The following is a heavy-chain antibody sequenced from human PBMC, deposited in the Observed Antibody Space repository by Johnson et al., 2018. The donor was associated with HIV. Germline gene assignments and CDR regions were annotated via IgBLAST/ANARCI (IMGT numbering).Heavy chain of an antibody. Sequence: VQLVESGGGLVQPGGSLRLSCAASGFTVSSNYMSWVRQAPGKGLEWVSFIYSAGSTYYADSVKGRFTISRDNSKNTLYLQMNSLRAEDTALYYCARERVGDAFDIWGQGTMVTVSS. CDR2: IYSAGST. V-gene: IGHV3-66*02. J-gene: IGHJ3*02. CDR3: ARERVGDAFDI. D-gene: IGHD1-26*01. CDR1: GFTVSSNY.